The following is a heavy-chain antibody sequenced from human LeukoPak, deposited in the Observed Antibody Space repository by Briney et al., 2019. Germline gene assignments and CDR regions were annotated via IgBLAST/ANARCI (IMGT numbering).Heavy chain of an antibody. CDR3: ARTGYSSSWYFFDY. J-gene: IGHJ4*02. V-gene: IGHV3-66*01. Sequence: GGTLRLSCAASGFTFYTYSMNWVRQAPGKGLEWVSVIYSGGSTYYADSVKGRFTISRDNSKNTLYLQMNSLRAEDTAVYYCARTGYSSSWYFFDYWGQGTLVTVSS. CDR2: IYSGGST. D-gene: IGHD6-13*01. CDR1: GFTFYTYS.